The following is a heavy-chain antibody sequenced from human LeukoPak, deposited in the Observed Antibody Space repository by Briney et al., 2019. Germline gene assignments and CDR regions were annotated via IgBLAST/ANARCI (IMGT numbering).Heavy chain of an antibody. J-gene: IGHJ4*02. D-gene: IGHD6-19*01. Sequence: PGGSLRLSCAASGFTFSSYSMNRVRQAPGKGLEWVSSISSSSSYIYYADSVKGRFTISRDNAKNSLYLQMNSLRAEDTAVYYCARDPNPYSSGWYFDYWGQGTLVTVSS. CDR2: ISSSSSYI. CDR1: GFTFSSYS. CDR3: ARDPNPYSSGWYFDY. V-gene: IGHV3-21*01.